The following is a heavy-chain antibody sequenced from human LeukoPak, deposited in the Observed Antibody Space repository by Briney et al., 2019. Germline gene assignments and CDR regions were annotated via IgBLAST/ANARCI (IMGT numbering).Heavy chain of an antibody. CDR1: GGSISSSSYY. V-gene: IGHV4-39*01. J-gene: IGHJ4*02. CDR3: ARRIRYYYGSGSQGFDY. Sequence: PSETLSLTCTVSGGSISSSSYYWGWIRQPPGKGLEWIGSIYYSGSTYYNPSLKSRVTISVDTSKNQFSLKLSSVTAADTAVYYCARRIRYYYGSGSQGFDYWGQGTLVTVSS. D-gene: IGHD3-10*01. CDR2: IYYSGST.